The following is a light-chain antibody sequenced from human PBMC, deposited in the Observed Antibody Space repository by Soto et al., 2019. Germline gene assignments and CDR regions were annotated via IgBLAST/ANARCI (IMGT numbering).Light chain of an antibody. CDR1: QNISVW. J-gene: IGKJ2*01. CDR2: DAS. CDR3: QQYDSSSPT. V-gene: IGKV1-5*01. Sequence: DIQMTQSPSTLSASVGDGVTITCRARQNISVWLAWYQQRPGKAPKFLIYDASNLETGVSSRFSGSGSGTEVTLTIRSLQPDDFATYYCQQYDSSSPTFGQGTKLEIK.